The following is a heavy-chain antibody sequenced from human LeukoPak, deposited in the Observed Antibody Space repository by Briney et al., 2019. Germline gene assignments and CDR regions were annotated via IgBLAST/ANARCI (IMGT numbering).Heavy chain of an antibody. CDR2: IYYSGST. D-gene: IGHD5-12*01. V-gene: IGHV4-59*01. CDR1: GGSIGSYY. Sequence: SETLSLTCTVSGGSIGSYYWSWIRQPPGKGLEWIGYIYYSGSTNYNPSLKSRVTISVDTSKNQFSLKLSSVTAADTAVYYCARGRGYGMVVWGQGTTVTVSS. CDR3: ARGRGYGMVV. J-gene: IGHJ6*02.